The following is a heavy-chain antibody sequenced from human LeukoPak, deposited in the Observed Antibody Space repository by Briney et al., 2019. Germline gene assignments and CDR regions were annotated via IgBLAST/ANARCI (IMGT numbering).Heavy chain of an antibody. CDR2: IYYSGST. Sequence: SETLSLTCTVSGGSISSSRYSWGWIRQPPGKGLEWIGSIYYSGSTYYNPSLKSRVTISVDTSKNQFSLKLSSVTAADTAVYYCARHRSYYDSSGYSPKFDYWGQGTLVTVSS. CDR3: ARHRSYYDSSGYSPKFDY. V-gene: IGHV4-39*01. D-gene: IGHD3-22*01. J-gene: IGHJ4*02. CDR1: GGSISSSRYS.